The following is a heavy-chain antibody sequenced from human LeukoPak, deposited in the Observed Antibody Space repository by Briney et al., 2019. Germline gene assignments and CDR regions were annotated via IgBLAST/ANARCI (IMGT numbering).Heavy chain of an antibody. J-gene: IGHJ6*03. CDR2: IIPIFGTA. CDR1: GGTFSSYA. CDR3: ARGSGSYYNPSYYYYYMDV. D-gene: IGHD3-10*01. V-gene: IGHV1-69*15. Sequence: GSSVKVSFKASGGTFSSYAISWVRQAPGQGLEWMGRIIPIFGTANYAQKFQGRVTITADESTSTAYMELSSLRSEDTAVYYCARGSGSYYNPSYYYYYMDVWGKGTTVTVSS.